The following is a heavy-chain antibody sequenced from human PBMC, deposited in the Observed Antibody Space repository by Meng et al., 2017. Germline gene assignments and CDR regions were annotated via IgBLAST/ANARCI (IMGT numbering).Heavy chain of an antibody. CDR1: GGTFRSYA. CDR2: IIPIFATA. Sequence: QVTLLQSGAEVTKPGSSVKVHCKASGGTFRSYAISWVRQAPGQGLEWMGGIIPIFATANYAQKFQGRVTITADESTSTAYMELSSLRSEDTAVYYCAKEVDNWFDPWGQGTLVTVSS. V-gene: IGHV1-69*12. CDR3: AKEVDNWFDP. D-gene: IGHD2-15*01. J-gene: IGHJ5*02.